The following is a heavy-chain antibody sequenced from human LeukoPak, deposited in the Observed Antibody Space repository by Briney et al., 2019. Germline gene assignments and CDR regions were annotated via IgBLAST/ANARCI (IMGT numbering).Heavy chain of an antibody. CDR1: GFTFSSHG. V-gene: IGHV3-NL1*01. Sequence: PGGSVRLSCAASGFTFSSHGMNWVRQAPGKGLVWVSRINSDGSRTNYADSVKGRFTISRDNSKNTLYLQMNSLRAEDTAVYYCAKDRVTKADYWGQGTLVTVSS. D-gene: IGHD2-21*02. J-gene: IGHJ4*02. CDR2: INSDGSRT. CDR3: AKDRVTKADY.